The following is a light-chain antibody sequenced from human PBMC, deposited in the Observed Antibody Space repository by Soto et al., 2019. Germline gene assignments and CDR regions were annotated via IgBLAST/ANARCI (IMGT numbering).Light chain of an antibody. J-gene: IGKJ4*01. V-gene: IGKV3-11*01. CDR2: DAS. CDR1: QSVGNT. Sequence: EIVLTQSPATLSLSPGERATLSCRASQSVGNTLVWYQQKPGQAPSLLIYDASNRATGIPARFSGSGSGTDFTLTISSLEPVDFAVYYCLHRTNWSLTFGGGTKVEIK. CDR3: LHRTNWSLT.